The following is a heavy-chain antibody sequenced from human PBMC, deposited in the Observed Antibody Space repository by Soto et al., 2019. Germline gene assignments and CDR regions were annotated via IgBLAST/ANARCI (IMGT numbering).Heavy chain of an antibody. CDR2: IYYSGST. V-gene: IGHV4-61*01. CDR1: GGSVSSGSYY. J-gene: IGHJ4*02. D-gene: IGHD2-15*01. Sequence: SETLSLTCTVSGGSVSSGSYYWSWIRQPPGKGLEWIGYIYYSGSTNYNPSLKSRVTISVDTSKNQFSLKLSSVTAADTAVYYCARSIARVAGTWVDYWGQGTLVTVS. CDR3: ARSIARVAGTWVDY.